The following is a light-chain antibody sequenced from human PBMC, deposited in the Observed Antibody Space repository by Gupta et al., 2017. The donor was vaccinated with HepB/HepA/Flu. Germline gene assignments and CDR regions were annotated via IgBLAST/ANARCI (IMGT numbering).Light chain of an antibody. CDR2: DAS. CDR1: QYISNY. CDR3: QQRSSWPT. V-gene: IGKV3-11*01. Sequence: EIVLTQSPATLSLSPGERATLSCRASQYISNYLAWYQQKPGQAPRLLIYDASNRATGIPARFSGSGSGTDFTRTISSLEPEDFAIYYCQQRSSWPTFGQGTKVEIK. J-gene: IGKJ1*01.